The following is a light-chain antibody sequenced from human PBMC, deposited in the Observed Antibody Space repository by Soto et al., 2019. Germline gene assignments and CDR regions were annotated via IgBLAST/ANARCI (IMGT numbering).Light chain of an antibody. Sequence: DLQMTLSPSTLSASVGDRVTITCRASESVSMWLAWYQQKPGKAPKLLIYDATTLESGVPSRFSGRSSDTEFTLTISGLQPDDFATYYCQEYDSYSYAFGQGTKLE. CDR3: QEYDSYSYA. CDR1: ESVSMW. CDR2: DAT. J-gene: IGKJ2*01. V-gene: IGKV1-5*01.